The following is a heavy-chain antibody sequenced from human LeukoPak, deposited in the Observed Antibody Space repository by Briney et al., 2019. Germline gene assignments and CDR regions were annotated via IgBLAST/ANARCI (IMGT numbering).Heavy chain of an antibody. D-gene: IGHD5-24*01. CDR3: ARGRDGYNLVDAFDI. V-gene: IGHV3-23*01. Sequence: GGTLRLSCAASGFTFSSYGMSWVRQAPGKGLEWVSAISGSGGSTYYADSVKGRFTISRDNSKNTLYLQMNSLRAEDTAVYYCARGRDGYNLVDAFDIWGQGIMVIVSS. J-gene: IGHJ3*02. CDR2: ISGSGGST. CDR1: GFTFSSYG.